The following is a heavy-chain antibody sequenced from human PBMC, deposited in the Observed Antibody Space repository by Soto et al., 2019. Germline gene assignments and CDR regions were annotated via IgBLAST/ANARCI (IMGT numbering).Heavy chain of an antibody. CDR1: GGSFSGYY. CDR3: ARGVTPWYYDSSGYQFDY. D-gene: IGHD3-22*01. Sequence: SETLSLTCAVYGGSFSGYYWSWIRQPPGKGLEWIGEINHSGSTYYNPSLKSRVTISVDRSKNQFSLKLSSVTAADTAVYYCARGVTPWYYDSSGYQFDYWGQGTLVTVSS. CDR2: INHSGST. V-gene: IGHV4-34*01. J-gene: IGHJ4*02.